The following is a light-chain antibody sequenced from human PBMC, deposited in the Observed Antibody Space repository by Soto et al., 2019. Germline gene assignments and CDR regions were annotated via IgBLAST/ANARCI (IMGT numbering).Light chain of an antibody. Sequence: EIVLTQSPGTLSLSPGARATLSCRASQSVSSSYLAWYQQKPGQAPRLLVYGASSRATGIADRFSGSGSGTDFTLTISRLEPEDFAVYYCQQYGSSPLTFGPGTKVDIK. CDR2: GAS. CDR1: QSVSSSY. J-gene: IGKJ3*01. V-gene: IGKV3-20*01. CDR3: QQYGSSPLT.